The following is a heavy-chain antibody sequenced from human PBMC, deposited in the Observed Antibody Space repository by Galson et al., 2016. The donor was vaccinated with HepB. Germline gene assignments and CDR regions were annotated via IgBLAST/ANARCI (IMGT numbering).Heavy chain of an antibody. V-gene: IGHV3-11*01. CDR3: ARGEDTSTWAPAPFDY. J-gene: IGHJ4*02. CDR2: ISSSGSTI. CDR1: GFSFSDYY. Sequence: SLRLSCAASGFSFSDYYMSWIRQAPGKGLEWVSYISSSGSTIYYADSVKGRFTISRDNAKNSLYLQMNRLRAEETAVYYCARGEDTSTWAPAPFDYWGQGTLVTVSS. D-gene: IGHD6-13*01.